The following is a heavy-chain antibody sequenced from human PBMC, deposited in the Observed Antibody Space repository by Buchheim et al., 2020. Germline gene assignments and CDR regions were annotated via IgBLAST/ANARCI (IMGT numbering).Heavy chain of an antibody. Sequence: EVQLVESGGGLVQPGGSLRLSCAASGFAFGNYWMFWVRQTAGKGLALISRINGDGTVTTYADSVKGRFTISRDNAKNTLYPQMDSLRADDTALYYCTKDGGNSPDFWGQGTL. J-gene: IGHJ4*02. CDR3: TKDGGNSPDF. CDR2: INGDGTVT. V-gene: IGHV3-74*01. CDR1: GFAFGNYW. D-gene: IGHD4-23*01.